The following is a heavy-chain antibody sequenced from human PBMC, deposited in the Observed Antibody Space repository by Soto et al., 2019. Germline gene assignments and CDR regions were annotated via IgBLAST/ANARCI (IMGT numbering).Heavy chain of an antibody. V-gene: IGHV4-30-4*01. J-gene: IGHJ3*02. D-gene: IGHD2-21*02. CDR3: ARDRDSGFDI. CDR1: GGSISSGDYY. Sequence: SETLSLTCTVSGGSISSGDYYWSWIRQPPGKGLGWIGYIYYSGSTYYNPSLKSRVTISVDTSKNQFALKLSSVTAADTAVYYCARDRDSGFDIWGQGTMVTVSS. CDR2: IYYSGST.